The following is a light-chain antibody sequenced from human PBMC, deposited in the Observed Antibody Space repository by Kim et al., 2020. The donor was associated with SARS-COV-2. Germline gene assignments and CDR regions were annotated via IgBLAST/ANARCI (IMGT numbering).Light chain of an antibody. J-gene: IGLJ3*02. CDR2: DVS. V-gene: IGLV2-14*03. Sequence: SPGQSITIPRTGTSSDVGGYNYVSWYQQHPGKAPKLMIYDVSNRPSGVSNRFSGSKSGNTASLTISGLQAEDEADYYCSSYTSSRVFGGGTQLTVL. CDR3: SSYTSSRV. CDR1: SSDVGGYNY.